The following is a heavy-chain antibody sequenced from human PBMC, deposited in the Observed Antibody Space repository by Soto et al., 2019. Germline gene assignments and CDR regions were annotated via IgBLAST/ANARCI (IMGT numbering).Heavy chain of an antibody. Sequence: PSETLSLTCTVSGGSISSGDYYWSWIRQPPGKGLEWIGYIYYSGSTYYNPSLKSRVTISVDTSKNQFSLKLSSVTAADTAVYYCARGFCGGDCYRPLDFDYWGQGTLVTVSS. CDR1: GGSISSGDYY. V-gene: IGHV4-30-4*01. CDR3: ARGFCGGDCYRPLDFDY. D-gene: IGHD2-21*02. J-gene: IGHJ4*02. CDR2: IYYSGST.